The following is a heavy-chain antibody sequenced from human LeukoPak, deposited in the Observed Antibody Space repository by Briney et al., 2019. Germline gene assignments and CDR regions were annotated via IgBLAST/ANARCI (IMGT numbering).Heavy chain of an antibody. D-gene: IGHD1-26*01. CDR3: ARSLVVGATYPYH. CDR1: GGSFSGYY. Sequence: PSETLSLTCAVYGGSFSGYYWSWIRQPPGKGLEWIGEINHSGSTNYNPSLKSRVSMSVDTSKNQFSLKLSSVTAADTAVYYCARSLVVGATYPYHWGQGTLVTVSS. CDR2: INHSGST. V-gene: IGHV4-34*01. J-gene: IGHJ5*02.